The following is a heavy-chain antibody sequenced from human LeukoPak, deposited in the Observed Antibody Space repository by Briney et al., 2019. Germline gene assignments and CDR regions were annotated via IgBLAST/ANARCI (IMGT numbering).Heavy chain of an antibody. CDR2: IGTVGDT. J-gene: IGHJ3*02. CDR3: TRDLREGTTPDASDI. V-gene: IGHV3-13*01. D-gene: IGHD1-7*01. CDR1: GFTFSLYD. Sequence: GGSLRLSCAASGFTFSLYDMHWVRQATRKSLEWVSGIGTVGDTYYADSVKGRFTISRENAKNSLSLQMDSLRAGDTAVYYCTRDLREGTTPDASDIWGQGTMVTVSS.